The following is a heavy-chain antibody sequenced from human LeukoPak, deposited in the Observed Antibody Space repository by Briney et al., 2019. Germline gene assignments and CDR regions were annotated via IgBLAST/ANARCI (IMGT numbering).Heavy chain of an antibody. D-gene: IGHD1-26*01. V-gene: IGHV3-23*01. Sequence: PGGSLRLSCAASGFTLSSYGMSWVRQAPGKGLEWVSAISGSGGSTYYADSVKGRFTISRDNSKNTLYLQMNGLRAEDTAVYYCAKAQYSGSYCFDYWGQGTLVTVSS. J-gene: IGHJ4*02. CDR1: GFTLSSYG. CDR2: ISGSGGST. CDR3: AKAQYSGSYCFDY.